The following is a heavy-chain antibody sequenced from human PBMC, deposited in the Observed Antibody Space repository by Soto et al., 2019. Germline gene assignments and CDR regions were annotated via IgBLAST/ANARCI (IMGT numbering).Heavy chain of an antibody. CDR2: IYYSGTT. J-gene: IGHJ6*03. V-gene: IGHV4-59*01. CDR3: VSPTSLGTTSAGQNPHYVMAA. Sequence: PSETLSLTCTVYGGFISNYYWSWVRQSPGKGLEWIGYIYYSGTTNYNPSLKSRVTILLDMSKNHFSLRLRSVTPADTAVYYRVSPTSLGTTSAGQNPHYVMAAWGKGATLTV. D-gene: IGHD3-10*02. CDR1: GGFISNYY.